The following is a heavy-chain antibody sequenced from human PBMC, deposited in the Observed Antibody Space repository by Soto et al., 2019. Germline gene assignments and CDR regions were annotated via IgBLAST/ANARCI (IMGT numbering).Heavy chain of an antibody. CDR3: TRDVSPGSSTLYLDAFDI. D-gene: IGHD6-13*01. J-gene: IGHJ3*02. CDR1: GFTLCPYW. V-gene: IGHV3-7*05. CDR2: INRDGSKK. Sequence: EVQLEESGGDLVQPGGSLRLSCAASGFTLCPYWMTWVRQAPGKGLEWVANINRDGSKKSYLYSVRGLFTISRANVVNSLYLQMDSLRADDTALYYCTRDVSPGSSTLYLDAFDIWGQGTMVSVSS.